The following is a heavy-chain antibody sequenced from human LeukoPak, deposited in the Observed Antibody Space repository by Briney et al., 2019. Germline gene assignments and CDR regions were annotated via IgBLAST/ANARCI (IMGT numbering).Heavy chain of an antibody. V-gene: IGHV3-23*01. D-gene: IGHD4-11*01. J-gene: IGHJ6*02. Sequence: PGGSLRLSCAASGFTFNNYAMSWVRQAPGKGLEWVSVIGGSGGSTNYADSVKGRFTISRDNSKNTLYLQMNSLRAEDTAVYYCARSYSNHLFGMDVWGQGTAVTVSS. CDR1: GFTFNNYA. CDR2: IGGSGGST. CDR3: ARSYSNHLFGMDV.